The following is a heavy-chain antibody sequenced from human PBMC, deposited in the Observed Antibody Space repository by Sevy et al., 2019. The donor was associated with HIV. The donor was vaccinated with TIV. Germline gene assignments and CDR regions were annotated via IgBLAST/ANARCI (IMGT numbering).Heavy chain of an antibody. J-gene: IGHJ4*02. CDR2: IKQDMSEK. D-gene: IGHD3-22*01. V-gene: IGHV3-7*01. CDR3: ARAQQVTMLVVIGGLYFDS. Sequence: GGSLRLSCAASGFTFSSYWMTWVRQAPGKGLEWVANIKQDMSEKYDADSVKGRFTISRDNARNSLYLQMESLRAEDTAVYYCARAQQVTMLVVIGGLYFDSWGQGTLVTVSS. CDR1: GFTFSSYW.